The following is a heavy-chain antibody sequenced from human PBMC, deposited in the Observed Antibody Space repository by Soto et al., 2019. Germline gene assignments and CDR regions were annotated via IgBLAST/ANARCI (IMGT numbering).Heavy chain of an antibody. CDR1: GDSISSSHW. CDR3: AKGRPFDT. Sequence: QVQLQESGPGLVKPSGTLSLTCTVSGDSISSSHWWSWVRQPPGKGLEWIGEIFHSGGTNYNPSRKRLITIAVGKSKKQFSLRLTSVTAADTAVYYCAKGRPFDTWGQGTLVTVSS. J-gene: IGHJ5*02. CDR2: IFHSGGT. V-gene: IGHV4-4*02.